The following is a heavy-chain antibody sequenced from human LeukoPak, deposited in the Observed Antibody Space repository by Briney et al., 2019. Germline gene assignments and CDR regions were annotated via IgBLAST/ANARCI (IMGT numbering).Heavy chain of an antibody. CDR1: GYTFTSYA. CDR3: ARSSDYGDQNDAFDI. CDR2: INTNTGNP. D-gene: IGHD4-17*01. Sequence: WASVKVSCKASGYTFTSYAMNWVRQAPGQGLEWMGWINTNTGNPTYAQGFTGRFVFSLDTSVSTAYLQISSLKAEDTAVYYCARSSDYGDQNDAFDIWGQGTMVTVSS. J-gene: IGHJ3*02. V-gene: IGHV7-4-1*02.